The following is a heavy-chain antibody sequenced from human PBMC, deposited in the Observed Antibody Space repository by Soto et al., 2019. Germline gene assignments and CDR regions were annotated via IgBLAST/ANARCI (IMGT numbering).Heavy chain of an antibody. CDR1: GGSFSGYY. CDR3: ASDPRVVAAGI. J-gene: IGHJ3*02. D-gene: IGHD2-15*01. V-gene: IGHV4-34*01. CDR2: INHSGST. Sequence: SETLSLTCAVYGGSFSGYYWSWIRQPPGKGLEWIGEINHSGSTNYNPSLKSRVTISVDTSKNQFSLKLSSVTAADTAVYYCASDPRVVAAGIWGQGTMVTVSS.